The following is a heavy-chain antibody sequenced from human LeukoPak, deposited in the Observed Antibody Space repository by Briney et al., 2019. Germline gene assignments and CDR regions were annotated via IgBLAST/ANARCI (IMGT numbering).Heavy chain of an antibody. J-gene: IGHJ6*02. V-gene: IGHV1-2*02. CDR3: ARSPTTNSFPPYYDFWSGYLYYYYGMDV. CDR1: GYAFTGYY. CDR2: INPNSGGT. D-gene: IGHD3-3*01. Sequence: ASVKVSCKSSGYAFTGYYMHWVRQAPGQGLEWMGLINPNSGGTNYAQKPHSRLTITTDTSTNTAYMQQRSRRSDDTAVYYCARSPTTNSFPPYYDFWSGYLYYYYGMDVWGQGTTVSVSS.